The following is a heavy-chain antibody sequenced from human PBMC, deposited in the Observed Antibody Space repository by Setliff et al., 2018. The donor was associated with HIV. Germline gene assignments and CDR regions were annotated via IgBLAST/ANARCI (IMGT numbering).Heavy chain of an antibody. CDR1: GYTFTDYY. CDR3: ARAHFLVAMTRNWFDP. Sequence: ASVKVSCKTSGYTFTDYYMHWVRQAPGQGLEWMGRINANRGGTSYAQKFQGRVTMTTDTSTNTAHMELIRPRFDDTAVYYCARAHFLVAMTRNWFDPWGQGTLVTVSS. D-gene: IGHD5-12*01. V-gene: IGHV1-2*06. CDR2: INANRGGT. J-gene: IGHJ5*02.